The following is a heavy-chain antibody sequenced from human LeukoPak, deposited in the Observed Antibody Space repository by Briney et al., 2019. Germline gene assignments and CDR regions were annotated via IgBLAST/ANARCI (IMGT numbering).Heavy chain of an antibody. Sequence: PGGSLRLSCAASGFTFSDYYMSWIRQAPGKGLEWVSAISGRGGSTYYADSVKGRFTISRDNSKNTLYLQMNSLRAEDTAVYYCAKDSYYDYVWGSYRYTNQFDYWGQGTLVTVSS. CDR1: GFTFSDYY. CDR2: ISGRGGST. V-gene: IGHV3-23*01. D-gene: IGHD3-16*02. J-gene: IGHJ4*02. CDR3: AKDSYYDYVWGSYRYTNQFDY.